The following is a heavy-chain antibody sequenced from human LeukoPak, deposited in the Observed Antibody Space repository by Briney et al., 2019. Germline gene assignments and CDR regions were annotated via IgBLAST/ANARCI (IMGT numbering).Heavy chain of an antibody. CDR1: GGTFSSYA. D-gene: IGHD1-26*01. CDR3: VREGLSGTFAF. V-gene: IGHV1-69*05. CDR2: IIPIFATA. J-gene: IGHJ4*02. Sequence: SVKVSCKASGGTFSSYAISWVRQAPGQGLEWMGGIIPIFATANYAQKFQGRVTITTDESTNTGFMELSSLRSEDTAIYYCVREGLSGTFAFWGQGTLVTVSS.